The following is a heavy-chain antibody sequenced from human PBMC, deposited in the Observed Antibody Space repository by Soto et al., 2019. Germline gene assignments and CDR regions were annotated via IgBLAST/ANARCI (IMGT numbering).Heavy chain of an antibody. D-gene: IGHD1-26*01. J-gene: IGHJ4*02. V-gene: IGHV4-59*12. CDR1: NGSISGFY. CDR3: VRVRVGIGNHFDS. Sequence: SETLSLTCSVSNGSISGFYWTWIRQPPGKILEWIGYIHYSGRTDYNPSLTSRATMSVDTSKNQFSLNLKSITAADTAVYYCVRVRVGIGNHFDSWGRGTLVTV. CDR2: IHYSGRT.